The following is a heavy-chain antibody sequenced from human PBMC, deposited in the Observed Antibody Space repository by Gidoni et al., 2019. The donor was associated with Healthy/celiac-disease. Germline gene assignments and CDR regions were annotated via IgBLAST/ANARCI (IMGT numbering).Heavy chain of an antibody. D-gene: IGHD2-15*01. CDR1: GFTFSSYE. Sequence: EVQLVESGGGLVQPGGSLRLSCAASGFTFSSYEMNWVRQAPGKGLEWVSYISSSGSTIYYADSVKGRFTISRDNAKNSLYLQMNSLRAEDTAVYYCAREGGYCSGGSCYQYYYGMDVWGQGTTVTVSS. J-gene: IGHJ6*02. CDR3: AREGGYCSGGSCYQYYYGMDV. CDR2: ISSSGSTI. V-gene: IGHV3-48*03.